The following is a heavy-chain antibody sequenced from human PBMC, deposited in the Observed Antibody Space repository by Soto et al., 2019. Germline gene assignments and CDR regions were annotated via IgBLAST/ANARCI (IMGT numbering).Heavy chain of an antibody. D-gene: IGHD2-21*02. J-gene: IGHJ4*02. CDR3: AREVGYGDFSAALLD. V-gene: IGHV1-69*01. Sequence: VQLMQSGAEVEKPGSSVKVSCKASGGTFSSHSINWVRQAPGQGLEWMGGIITLFGTSNYAQNFQGRVTITADQSTSTAYMELNSLTSDDTAVYYCAREVGYGDFSAALLDWGQGTLVTVSS. CDR1: GGTFSSHS. CDR2: IITLFGTS.